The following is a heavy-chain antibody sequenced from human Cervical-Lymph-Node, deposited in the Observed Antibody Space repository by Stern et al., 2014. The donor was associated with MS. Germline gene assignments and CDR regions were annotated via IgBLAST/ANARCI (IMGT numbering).Heavy chain of an antibody. D-gene: IGHD1-14*01. CDR1: GYTFTSYS. CDR3: GRPRDEEPGQVGY. Sequence: VQLLESGAEVKKPGASVKVSCKASGYTFTSYSISWVRQAPGQGLEWVGWISAYNGYTNYAQKLQGRVTMTTDTSTSTAYMELRSLRSDDTAVYYCGRPRDEEPGQVGYWGQGSLVTVSS. J-gene: IGHJ4*02. CDR2: ISAYNGYT. V-gene: IGHV1-18*01.